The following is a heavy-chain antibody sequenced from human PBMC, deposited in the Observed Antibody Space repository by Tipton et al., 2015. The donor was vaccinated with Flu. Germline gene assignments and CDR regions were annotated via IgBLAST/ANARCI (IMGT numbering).Heavy chain of an antibody. CDR1: GFNFTNCW. Sequence: QLVQSGAEAKKPGESLRISCKGSGFNFTNCWIGWVRQMPGKGLEWMGVIYPDDSDTRYSPPFQGLVAISVDKSISTAYLQWSSLKASDTTMYYCARAIYNVLTGYSFAFGNWGQGSLVTVSS. V-gene: IGHV5-51*01. J-gene: IGHJ4*02. CDR3: ARAIYNVLTGYSFAFGN. CDR2: IYPDDSDT. D-gene: IGHD3-9*01.